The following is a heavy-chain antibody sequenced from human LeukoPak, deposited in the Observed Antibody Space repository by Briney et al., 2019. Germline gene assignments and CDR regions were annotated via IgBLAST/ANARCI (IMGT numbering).Heavy chain of an antibody. Sequence: SGPTLVNPTQTLTLPSTFSGFSLSSSGVAVGWIRQPPGKTLEWPALLYYNDAKRYSPSLNNRPTISKDTTKNQVVPTSATVDPVQTATYNCAHRGGTSRSVDYWGQGTLVTVSS. CDR3: AHRGGTSRSVDY. D-gene: IGHD6-6*01. CDR1: GFSLSSSGVA. CDR2: LYYNDAK. J-gene: IGHJ4*02. V-gene: IGHV2-5*01.